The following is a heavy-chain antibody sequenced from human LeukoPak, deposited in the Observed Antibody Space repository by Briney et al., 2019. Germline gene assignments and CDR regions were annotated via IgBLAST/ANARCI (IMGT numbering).Heavy chain of an antibody. D-gene: IGHD3-10*01. V-gene: IGHV4-61*02. Sequence: PSQTLSLTCTVSGGSISSGSYYWSWIRQPAGKGLEWIGRIYTSGSTNYNPSLKSRVTISVDTSKNQFSLKLSSVTAADTAVYYCASDTPGQGPGYWGQGTLVTVSS. CDR2: IYTSGST. CDR1: GGSISSGSYY. CDR3: ASDTPGQGPGY. J-gene: IGHJ4*02.